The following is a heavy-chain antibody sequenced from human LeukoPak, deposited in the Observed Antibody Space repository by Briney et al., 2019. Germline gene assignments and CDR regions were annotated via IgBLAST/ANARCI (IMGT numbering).Heavy chain of an antibody. D-gene: IGHD5-18*01. J-gene: IGHJ4*02. CDR3: ANRRYSPEDN. V-gene: IGHV3-21*01. Sequence: GGSLRLSCAASGFSFSNYWMNWVRQTPGKGLEWVSSISSSSSYIYYADSVKGRFTISRDNAKNSLYLQMNSLRAEDTAVYYCANRRYSPEDNWGQGTLVTVSS. CDR2: ISSSSSYI. CDR1: GFSFSNYW.